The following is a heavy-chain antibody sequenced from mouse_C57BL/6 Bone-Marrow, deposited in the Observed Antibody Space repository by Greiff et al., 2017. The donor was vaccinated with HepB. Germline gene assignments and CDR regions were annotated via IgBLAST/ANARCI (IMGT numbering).Heavy chain of an antibody. V-gene: IGHV14-1*01. CDR1: GFNIKDYY. CDR3: TTRDTTVSPFAY. D-gene: IGHD1-1*01. J-gene: IGHJ3*01. Sequence: EVQLQQSGAELVRPGASVKLSCTASGFNIKDYYMHWVKQRPEQGLEWIGRIDPEDGDTEYAPKFQGKATMTADTSSNTAYLQLSSLTSEDTAVYYCTTRDTTVSPFAYWGQGTLVTVSA. CDR2: IDPEDGDT.